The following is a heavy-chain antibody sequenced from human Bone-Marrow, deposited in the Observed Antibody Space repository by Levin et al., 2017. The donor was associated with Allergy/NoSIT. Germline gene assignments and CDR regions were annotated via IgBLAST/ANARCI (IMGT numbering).Heavy chain of an antibody. Sequence: HAGGSLRLSCAASGFTVSNNYMSWVRQPPGKGLEWVSLIYSVGTTHYADSVRGRFTISRDHSENTLYLQMNYLRAEDTAVYYCARNPGSINWSWGQGTLVTVSS. CDR2: IYSVGTT. V-gene: IGHV3-53*01. CDR1: GFTVSNNY. J-gene: IGHJ4*02. CDR3: ARNPGSINWS. D-gene: IGHD6-13*01.